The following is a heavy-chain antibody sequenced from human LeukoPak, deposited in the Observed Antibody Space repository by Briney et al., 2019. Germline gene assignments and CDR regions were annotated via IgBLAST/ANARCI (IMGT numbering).Heavy chain of an antibody. V-gene: IGHV1-24*01. Sequence: ASVTVSCKASGYTFTSYGISWVRQAPGKGLEWMGGFDPEDGETIYAQKFQGRVTMTEDTSTDTAYMELSSLRSEDTAVYYCATDLIDYGDYQKTCWGQGTLVTVSS. CDR2: FDPEDGET. CDR1: GYTFTSYG. D-gene: IGHD4-17*01. J-gene: IGHJ4*02. CDR3: ATDLIDYGDYQKTC.